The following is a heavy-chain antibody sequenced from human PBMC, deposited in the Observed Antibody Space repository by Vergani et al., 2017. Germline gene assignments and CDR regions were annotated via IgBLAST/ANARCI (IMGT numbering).Heavy chain of an antibody. Sequence: EVELVQSGPEMRKPGESLKISCKGSEYSFGNYWIGWVRQLPGKGLEWMGIIYPSDSDTRYSPSCQGQVTISADKSISTAFLQWESLKASDTALYYCARHTTYTDSWGQGTLVTVSS. CDR3: ARHTTYTDS. J-gene: IGHJ4*02. CDR2: IYPSDSDT. V-gene: IGHV5-51*01. CDR1: EYSFGNYW. D-gene: IGHD1-1*01.